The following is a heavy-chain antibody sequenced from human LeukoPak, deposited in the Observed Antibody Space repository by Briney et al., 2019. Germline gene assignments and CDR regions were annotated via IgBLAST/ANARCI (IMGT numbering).Heavy chain of an antibody. CDR3: AKGSRQQWLSHFDY. D-gene: IGHD6-19*01. V-gene: IGHV3-21*04. J-gene: IGHJ4*02. CDR1: GFTVSSNY. Sequence: GGSLRLSCAASGFTVSSNYMSWVRQAPGKGLEWVSSISSSSSSYIYYADSVKGRFTISRDNSKNTLYLQVNSLRGEDTAVYYCAKGSRQQWLSHFDYWGQGTLVTVSS. CDR2: ISSSSSSYI.